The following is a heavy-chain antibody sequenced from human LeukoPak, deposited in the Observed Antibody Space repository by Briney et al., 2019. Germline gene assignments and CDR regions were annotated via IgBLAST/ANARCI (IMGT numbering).Heavy chain of an antibody. D-gene: IGHD5-12*01. CDR1: GYTFTSYY. V-gene: IGHV1-46*01. CDR3: ASDYGGYSYFDY. J-gene: IGHJ4*02. CDR2: INPSGGST. Sequence: ASVKVSCKASGYTFTSYYMHWVRQAPGQGLEWMGIINPSGGSTSYAQKFQGRVTMTRDMSTSTVYMELSSLRSEDTAVYYCASDYGGYSYFDYWGQGTLVTLSS.